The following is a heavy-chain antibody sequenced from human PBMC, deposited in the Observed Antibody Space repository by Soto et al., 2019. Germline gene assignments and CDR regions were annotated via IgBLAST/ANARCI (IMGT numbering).Heavy chain of an antibody. Sequence: QVLLVESGGGVVQPGRSLRLSCAASGFTLHNYGMHWVRQAPGKGPEWVAILSHDGRNTNYGDSVRGRFTVSRDESKNTLYLQMDSLRVEDTVVYYCARDWGSSGWFNWFDPWGQGTLVIVSS. V-gene: IGHV3-30*03. CDR1: GFTLHNYG. CDR2: LSHDGRNT. J-gene: IGHJ5*02. D-gene: IGHD6-19*01. CDR3: ARDWGSSGWFNWFDP.